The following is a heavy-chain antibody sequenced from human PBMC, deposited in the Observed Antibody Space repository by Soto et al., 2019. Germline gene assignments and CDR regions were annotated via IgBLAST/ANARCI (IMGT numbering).Heavy chain of an antibody. CDR1: GFTFGSHT. J-gene: IGHJ4*02. V-gene: IGHV3-30-3*01. D-gene: IGHD1-26*01. CDR2: ISYDGSDI. CDR3: ARDPGSYTNTNCFDH. Sequence: QVQLVESGGGVVQPGRSLRLSCAASGFTFGSHTMHWVRQAPGKGLEWVAFISYDGSDIYYTDSVKGRFTISRDNSKNPRYLQMNNLRAEDTAVYYCARDPGSYTNTNCFDHWGKGTLVTVSS.